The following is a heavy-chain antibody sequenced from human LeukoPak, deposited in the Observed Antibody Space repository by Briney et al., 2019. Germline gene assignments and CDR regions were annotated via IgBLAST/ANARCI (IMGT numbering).Heavy chain of an antibody. J-gene: IGHJ4*02. CDR2: ISYDGSNK. CDR3: AKDMLARYFDY. CDR1: GFTFSNYG. D-gene: IGHD3-16*01. V-gene: IGHV3-30*18. Sequence: GGSLRFSCAASGFTFSNYGMHWVRQAPGKGLEWVAFISYDGSNKYYADSVKGRFTISRDNSKNTLYLQMNSLRAEDTAVYYCAKDMLARYFDYWGQGTLVTVSS.